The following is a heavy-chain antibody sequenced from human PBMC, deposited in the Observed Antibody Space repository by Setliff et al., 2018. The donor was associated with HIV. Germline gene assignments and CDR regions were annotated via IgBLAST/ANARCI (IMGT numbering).Heavy chain of an antibody. V-gene: IGHV4-34*01. D-gene: IGHD2-2*01. CDR2: IIHTGST. CDR1: GYPIDSGFY. Sequence: ASETLSLTCAVYGYPIDSGFYWGWIRQPPGKGLEWIGEIIHTGSTNYNPSLKSRVTISVDTSKNQFSLRLSSVTAADTAVYYCARGRSCSSSSCYLVYYYYYGMDVWGHGSTVTVSS. CDR3: ARGRSCSSSSCYLVYYYYYGMDV. J-gene: IGHJ6*02.